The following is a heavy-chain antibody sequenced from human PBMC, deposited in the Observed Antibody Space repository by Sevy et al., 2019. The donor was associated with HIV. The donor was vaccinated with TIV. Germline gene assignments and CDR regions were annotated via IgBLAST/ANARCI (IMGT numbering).Heavy chain of an antibody. CDR1: GFTFSDHA. J-gene: IGHJ3*01. CDR3: ARSAYYYDSTGYGPLDL. Sequence: GGSLRLSCAASGFTFSDHAMSWVRQTPGSGLEWVSCINWKADNTGYADSLKGRFTISRDNAKNSLYLQIHSLRAEDTALYYCARSAYYYDSTGYGPLDLWGQGTMVTVSS. V-gene: IGHV3-20*04. CDR2: INWKADNT. D-gene: IGHD3-22*01.